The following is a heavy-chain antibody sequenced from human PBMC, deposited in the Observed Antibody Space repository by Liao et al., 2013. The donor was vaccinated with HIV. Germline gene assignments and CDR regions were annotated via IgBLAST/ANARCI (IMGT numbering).Heavy chain of an antibody. V-gene: IGHV4-61*02. CDR1: GDSISSGSYY. D-gene: IGHD3-22*01. CDR2: LYTSGST. CDR3: ARAGAYDSGALRAFDI. Sequence: QVLLQESGPGLVKPSQTLSLTCTVSGDSISSGSYYWNWIRQPAGKGLEWIGRLYTSGSTNSNPSFQSRVTISEDTSKNQFSLRLTSVTAADTAVYYCARAGAYDSGALRAFDIVGPKGQWSSSLQ. J-gene: IGHJ3*02.